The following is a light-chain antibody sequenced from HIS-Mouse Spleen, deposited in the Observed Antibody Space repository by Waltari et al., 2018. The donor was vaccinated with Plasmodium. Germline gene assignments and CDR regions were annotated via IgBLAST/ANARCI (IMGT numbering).Light chain of an antibody. J-gene: IGLJ2*01. CDR3: QAWDSSTVV. CDR2: QNS. Sequence: SYGLSQPPSVSVSPGPTASIISSRDKLGDKDACWSQQQPGQSPVLVIYQNSKRPSGIPERFSGSNSGNTATLTISGTQAMDEADYYCQAWDSSTVVFGGGTKLTVL. CDR1: KLGDKD. V-gene: IGLV3-1*01.